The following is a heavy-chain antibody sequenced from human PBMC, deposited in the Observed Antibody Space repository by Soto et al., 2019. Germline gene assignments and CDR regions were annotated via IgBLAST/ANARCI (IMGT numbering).Heavy chain of an antibody. Sequence: PGGPLRLSCAAPGFTFSSYSMNWVRQAPGKGLEWISYISSHSSTLYYADSVKGRFTISRDNAGNSLYLQMNSLRDEDTAVYYCVRDGSGNLYLNWFDPWGQGTLVTVS. D-gene: IGHD6-19*01. J-gene: IGHJ5*02. CDR3: VRDGSGNLYLNWFDP. CDR1: GFTFSSYS. V-gene: IGHV3-48*02. CDR2: ISSHSSTL.